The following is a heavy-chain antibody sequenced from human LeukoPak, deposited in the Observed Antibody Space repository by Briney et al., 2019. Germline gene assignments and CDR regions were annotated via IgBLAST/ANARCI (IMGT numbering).Heavy chain of an antibody. Sequence: SQTLYLTCTVSGGSIISGDYYWSWIRQPPGKGLEWIGYIYYSGSTYYNPSLEKRVFISVDTTKNQFSLKLSSVTAADTAVYYCARAKYSGWPDFDYWGQGTLVTVSS. CDR1: GGSIISGDYY. CDR2: IYYSGST. D-gene: IGHD6-19*01. V-gene: IGHV4-30-4*08. J-gene: IGHJ4*02. CDR3: ARAKYSGWPDFDY.